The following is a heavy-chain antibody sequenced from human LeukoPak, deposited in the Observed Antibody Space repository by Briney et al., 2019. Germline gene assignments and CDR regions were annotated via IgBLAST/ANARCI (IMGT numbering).Heavy chain of an antibody. Sequence: ASVTVSCKASGYTFNVYSMHWVRQAPGQGLEWMGWINPNSGGTNYAQKFQGRVTMTRDTSISTAYMELSRLRSDDTAVYYCARDPRGYSYGGNWFDHWGQGTLVTVSS. D-gene: IGHD5-18*01. CDR3: ARDPRGYSYGGNWFDH. J-gene: IGHJ5*02. CDR1: GYTFNVYS. CDR2: INPNSGGT. V-gene: IGHV1-2*02.